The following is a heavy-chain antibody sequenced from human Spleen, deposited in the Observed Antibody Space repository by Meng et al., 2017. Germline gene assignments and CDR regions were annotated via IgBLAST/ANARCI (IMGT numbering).Heavy chain of an antibody. D-gene: IGHD3-10*01. Sequence: GSLRLSCAASGFTFTRYWMNWIRQPPGKGLEWIGSIYYSGSTYYNPSLKSRFTISVDTSKNQFSLKLSSVTAADTAVYYCARGVFPGAWGQGTLVTVSS. J-gene: IGHJ4*02. CDR2: IYYSGST. CDR3: ARGVFPGA. CDR1: GFTFTRYW. V-gene: IGHV4-39*07.